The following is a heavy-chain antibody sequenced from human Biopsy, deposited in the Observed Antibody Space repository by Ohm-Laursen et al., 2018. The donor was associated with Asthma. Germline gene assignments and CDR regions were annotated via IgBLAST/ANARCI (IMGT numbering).Heavy chain of an antibody. CDR3: AKGGTYTTDRYAY. J-gene: IGHJ4*02. CDR2: ISSSGAST. V-gene: IGHV3-23*01. D-gene: IGHD1-26*01. CDR1: GFTFSSYA. Sequence: SLRLSCAAPGFTFSSYAMSWVRQAPGKGLEWVSSISSSGASTYYADSVKGRFTISRDNSKNTLYLQMSSLRADDTAVYYCAKGGTYTTDRYAYWGQGSLVIVSA.